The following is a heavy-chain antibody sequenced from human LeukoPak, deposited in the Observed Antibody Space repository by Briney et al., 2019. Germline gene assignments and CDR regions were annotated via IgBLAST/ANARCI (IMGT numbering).Heavy chain of an antibody. J-gene: IGHJ4*02. CDR2: IYYSGST. CDR1: GGSISSSSYY. V-gene: IGHV4-39*01. D-gene: IGHD6-19*01. CDR3: ARHTGSRVRRDEQWLVLNY. Sequence: SETLSLTCTASGGSISSSSYYWGWIRQSPGKGLEWIGSIYYSGSTNYNPSLKSRVTISVDTSKNQFSLKLSSVTAADTAVYYCARHTGSRVRRDEQWLVLNYWGQGTLVTVSS.